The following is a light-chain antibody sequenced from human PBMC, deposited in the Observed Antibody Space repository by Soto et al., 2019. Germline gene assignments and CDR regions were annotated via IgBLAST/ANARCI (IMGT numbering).Light chain of an antibody. V-gene: IGLV2-14*01. CDR3: SSYTSSSTPWV. CDR2: EVS. Sequence: QSALTQPVSVSGSPGQSITISCTGTSSDVGGYNYVSWYQQHPGKAPKLMIYEVSNRPSGVSHRFSGSKSGNTASLTISGLQAEDEADYYCSSYTSSSTPWVFGTGTKVTVL. CDR1: SSDVGGYNY. J-gene: IGLJ1*01.